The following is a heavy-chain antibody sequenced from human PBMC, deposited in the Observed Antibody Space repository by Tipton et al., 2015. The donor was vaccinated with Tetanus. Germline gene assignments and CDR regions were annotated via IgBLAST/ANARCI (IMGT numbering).Heavy chain of an antibody. CDR3: ARATSTGPAYNWFDP. D-gene: IGHD2-8*02. V-gene: IGHV4-30-2*01. CDR1: GGSISSGGYS. J-gene: IGHJ5*02. CDR2: MYYSGTT. Sequence: TLSLTCAVSGGSISSGGYSWTWIRQPPGKGLQWIGYMYYSGTTHYNPSLKSRATISIDRSKNQLSLKLTSVTAADTAVYYCARATSTGPAYNWFDPWGQGTLVTVSS.